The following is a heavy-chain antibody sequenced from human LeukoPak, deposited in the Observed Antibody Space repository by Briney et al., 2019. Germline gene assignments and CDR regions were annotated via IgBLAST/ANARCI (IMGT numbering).Heavy chain of an antibody. D-gene: IGHD5-18*01. CDR2: INPNSGGT. CDR3: ARGHVDTAMAWGSGYYYMDV. CDR1: GYTFTGYY. V-gene: IGHV1-2*02. Sequence: GASVKVSCKASGYTFTGYYMHWVRQAPGQGLEWMGWINPNSGGTNYAQKFQGRVTMTRDTSISTAYMELSRLRSDDTAVYYCARGHVDTAMAWGSGYYYMDVWGKGTTVTISS. J-gene: IGHJ6*03.